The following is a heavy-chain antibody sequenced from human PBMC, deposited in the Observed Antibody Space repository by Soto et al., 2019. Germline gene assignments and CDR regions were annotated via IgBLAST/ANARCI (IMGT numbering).Heavy chain of an antibody. CDR2: TYYRSKWYN. CDR1: GDSVSSNSAA. D-gene: IGHD6-19*01. J-gene: IGHJ6*02. V-gene: IGHV6-1*01. Sequence: SQTLSLTCAISGDSVSSNSAAWNWIRQSPSRGLEWLGRTYYRSKWYNDYAVSVKSRITINPDTSKNQFSLQLNSVTPEDTAVYYCAREGSSSGWYWRSHYYGMDVWGQGTTVTVSS. CDR3: AREGSSSGWYWRSHYYGMDV.